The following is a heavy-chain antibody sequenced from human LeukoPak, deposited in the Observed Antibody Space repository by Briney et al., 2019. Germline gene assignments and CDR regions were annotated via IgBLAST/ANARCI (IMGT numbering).Heavy chain of an antibody. V-gene: IGHV4-59*01. D-gene: IGHD4-17*01. CDR3: ARGIESYGDYGY. Sequence: SENLSLTCTVSGGAISSYYWSWIRQPPGKGQEWIGYIYYSGSTNYNPSVKSRVTISIDTSKNQFSLKLSSLTAADTAIYYCARGIESYGDYGYWGQGILVTVFS. CDR2: IYYSGST. CDR1: GGAISSYY. J-gene: IGHJ4*02.